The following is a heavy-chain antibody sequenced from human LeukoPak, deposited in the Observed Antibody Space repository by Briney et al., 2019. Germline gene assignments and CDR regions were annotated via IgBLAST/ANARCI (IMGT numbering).Heavy chain of an antibody. J-gene: IGHJ5*02. Sequence: ASVKVSCKASGYTFTGYYMHWVRQAPGQGLGWMGWINPNSGGTNYAQKFQGRVTMTRDTSISTVYMDLRSLRSDDTAVYYCARDRWQQLDWFDPWGQGTLVIVSS. V-gene: IGHV1-2*02. D-gene: IGHD5-24*01. CDR2: INPNSGGT. CDR1: GYTFTGYY. CDR3: ARDRWQQLDWFDP.